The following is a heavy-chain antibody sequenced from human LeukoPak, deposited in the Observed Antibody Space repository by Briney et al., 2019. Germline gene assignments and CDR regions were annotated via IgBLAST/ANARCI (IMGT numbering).Heavy chain of an antibody. D-gene: IGHD3-3*01. J-gene: IGHJ6*03. V-gene: IGHV4-59*01. CDR3: ARVARVDFGVVTYYYYHMDV. CDR2: IYYSGST. CDR1: GGSISSYY. Sequence: SETLSLTCTVSGGSISSYYWSWIRQPPGKGLEWIGYIYYSGSTNYNPSLKSRVTISVDTSKNQFSLKLSSVTAADTAVYYCARVARVDFGVVTYYYYHMDVWGKGTTVTLSS.